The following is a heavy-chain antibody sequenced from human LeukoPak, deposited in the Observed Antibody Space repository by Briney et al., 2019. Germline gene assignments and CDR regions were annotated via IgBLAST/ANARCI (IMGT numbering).Heavy chain of an antibody. V-gene: IGHV3-64*01. J-gene: IGHJ5*02. D-gene: IGHD4-17*01. CDR3: ARINDGDYGWFDP. Sequence: PGGSLRLSCAASGFTFSTYAMHWVRQAPGKGLEYVSAISSNGGSTYYANSVKGRFTISRDNSKNTLYLQMGSLRPEDMAVYYCARINDGDYGWFDPWGQGTLVTVSS. CDR2: ISSNGGST. CDR1: GFTFSTYA.